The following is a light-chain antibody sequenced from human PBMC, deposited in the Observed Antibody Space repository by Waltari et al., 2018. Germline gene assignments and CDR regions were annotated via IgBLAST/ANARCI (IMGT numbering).Light chain of an antibody. J-gene: IGLJ2*01. CDR3: SSYAGSNNLV. CDR2: EVS. Sequence: QSALTQPPSASGSPGQSVTISCTGTSSDVGGYNYVSWYQQHPGKAPKLLIYEVSKRPSGFPDRFSRSKACNTASLTVSGLQAEDEADYYCSSYAGSNNLVFGGGTKLTVL. V-gene: IGLV2-8*01. CDR1: SSDVGGYNY.